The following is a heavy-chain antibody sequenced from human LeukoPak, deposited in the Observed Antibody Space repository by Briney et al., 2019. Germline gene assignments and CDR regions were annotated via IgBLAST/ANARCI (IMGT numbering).Heavy chain of an antibody. D-gene: IGHD3-22*01. V-gene: IGHV1-18*01. Sequence: ASVKVSCKASGYTFTSYGISWVRQAPGQGLEWMGWISAYNGNTNYAQKLQGRVTMTTDTSTSTAYMELRSLRSDDTAVYYCAREVVVASYYYGMDVWGQGTTVTASS. CDR1: GYTFTSYG. CDR3: AREVVVASYYYGMDV. CDR2: ISAYNGNT. J-gene: IGHJ6*02.